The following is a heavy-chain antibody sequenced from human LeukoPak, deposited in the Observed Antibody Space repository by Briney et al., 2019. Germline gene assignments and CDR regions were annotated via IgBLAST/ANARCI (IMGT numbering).Heavy chain of an antibody. D-gene: IGHD3-10*01. V-gene: IGHV4-59*01. CDR1: GGSISSYY. CDR2: IYYRGST. Sequence: SETLSLTCTVSGGSISSYYWSWIRQPPGKGLEWIGYIYYRGSTNYNPSLKSRVTISVDTSKNQFSLKLSSVTAADTAVYYCASSKVRGVIRALDYWGQGTLVTVSS. CDR3: ASSKVRGVIRALDY. J-gene: IGHJ4*02.